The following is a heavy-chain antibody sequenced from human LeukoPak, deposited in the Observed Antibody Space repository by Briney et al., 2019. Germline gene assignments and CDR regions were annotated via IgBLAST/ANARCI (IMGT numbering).Heavy chain of an antibody. Sequence: GGSLRLSCAASGFTFDDYAMHWIRQAPGKGLEWVSGINWNGGKIGYADSVKGRFTVSRDSAKSSLYLQMNTLRAEDMAFYYCAKALSSSFTGSSWEYWGQGTLVTVSS. D-gene: IGHD6-6*01. V-gene: IGHV3-9*03. CDR1: GFTFDDYA. J-gene: IGHJ4*02. CDR2: INWNGGKI. CDR3: AKALSSSFTGSSWEY.